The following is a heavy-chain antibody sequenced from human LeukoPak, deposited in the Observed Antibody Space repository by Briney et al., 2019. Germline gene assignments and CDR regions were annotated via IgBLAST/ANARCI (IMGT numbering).Heavy chain of an antibody. V-gene: IGHV6-1*01. CDR2: TYYRSKWYN. CDR1: GDSVSSNSAA. CDR3: AREERLRYFDWLLSKFDP. J-gene: IGHJ5*02. D-gene: IGHD3-9*01. Sequence: SQTLSLTCAISGDSVSSNSAAWNWIRHSPSRGLEWLGRTYYRSKWYNDYAVSVKSRITINPDTSKNQFSLQLNSVTPEDTAVYYCAREERLRYFDWLLSKFDPWGQGTLVTVSS.